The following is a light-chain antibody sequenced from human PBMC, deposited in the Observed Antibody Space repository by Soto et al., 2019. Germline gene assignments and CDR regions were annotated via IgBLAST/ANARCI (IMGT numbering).Light chain of an antibody. Sequence: ENLLTQSPCTLSLSPGEGATLSCRASRGVSANYLAWYQQKPXQAPTLLIYGASIRAAGIPDRFSGSWSGTDLTLTIRRLAPHDFAVYHCQEYGSSPRTFGQGTKVDIK. V-gene: IGKV3-20*01. CDR1: RGVSANY. J-gene: IGKJ1*01. CDR3: QEYGSSPRT. CDR2: GAS.